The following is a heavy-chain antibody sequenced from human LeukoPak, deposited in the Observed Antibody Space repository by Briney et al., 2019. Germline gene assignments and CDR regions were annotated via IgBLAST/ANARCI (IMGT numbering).Heavy chain of an antibody. J-gene: IGHJ4*02. Sequence: VASVKVSCKASGYTFTGYYMHWVRQAPGQGLEWMGWISPNSGGTNYAQKFQGRVTMTRDTSISTAYMELSRLRSDDTAVYYCARSIAVAGTVADYWGQGTLVTASS. CDR3: ARSIAVAGTVADY. V-gene: IGHV1-2*02. CDR2: ISPNSGGT. D-gene: IGHD6-19*01. CDR1: GYTFTGYY.